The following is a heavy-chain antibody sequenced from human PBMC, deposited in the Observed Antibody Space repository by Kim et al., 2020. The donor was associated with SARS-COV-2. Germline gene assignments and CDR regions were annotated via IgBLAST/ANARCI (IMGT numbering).Heavy chain of an antibody. CDR3: ARDEPDEYSSAEGLLDY. J-gene: IGHJ4*02. CDR1: GFTFSNYW. D-gene: IGHD3-22*01. CDR2: INSNGRKT. Sequence: GGSLRLSCAASGFTFSNYWMHWVRQVPGKGLVWVSRINSNGRKTTYADSVKGRFTISRDNAKNTLYLQINSLRDEDTAVYYCARDEPDEYSSAEGLLDYWGQGTPVTVSS. V-gene: IGHV3-74*01.